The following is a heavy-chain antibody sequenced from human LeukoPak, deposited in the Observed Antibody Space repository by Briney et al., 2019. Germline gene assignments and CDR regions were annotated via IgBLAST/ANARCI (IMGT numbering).Heavy chain of an antibody. Sequence: GGSLRLSCAASGFTFSSYSMNWVRQAPGKGLEWVSYISSSSTIYYADSVKGRFTISRDNAKNTVYLQMNSLRAEDTAVYYCARVLSGSWDWFDPWGQGTLVTVSS. J-gene: IGHJ5*02. CDR3: ARVLSGSWDWFDP. CDR1: GFTFSSYS. CDR2: ISSSSTI. V-gene: IGHV3-48*04. D-gene: IGHD3-22*01.